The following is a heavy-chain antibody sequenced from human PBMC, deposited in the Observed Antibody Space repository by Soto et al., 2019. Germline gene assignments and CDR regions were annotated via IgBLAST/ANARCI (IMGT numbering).Heavy chain of an antibody. Sequence: PGESRKISCQASGYTFIYFWVAWVRQVPGKGLEWMGVIYPGASDIRYSPSFEGHVTISADKSTNTAYLQWSSLEAADTAIYYCARQGTSRGPDYAAFDFWGPGTLVTVSS. J-gene: IGHJ4*02. D-gene: IGHD2-2*01. CDR2: IYPGASDI. CDR1: GYTFIYFW. CDR3: ARQGTSRGPDYAAFDF. V-gene: IGHV5-51*01.